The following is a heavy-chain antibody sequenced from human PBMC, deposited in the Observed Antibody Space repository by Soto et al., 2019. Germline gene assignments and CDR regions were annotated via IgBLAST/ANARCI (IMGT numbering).Heavy chain of an antibody. V-gene: IGHV4-39*01. D-gene: IGHD4-17*01. J-gene: IGHJ4*02. Sequence: PSETLSLTCTVSGGSITSSSYYWGWIRQPPGKGLEWIGGTYYSGRSYYNPSLKSRVTMSVDTSKNQFSLTLNFVTAADAAVYYCARQRTTVVTQAYFDHWGQGTLVTVSS. CDR1: GGSITSSSYY. CDR2: TYYSGRS. CDR3: ARQRTTVVTQAYFDH.